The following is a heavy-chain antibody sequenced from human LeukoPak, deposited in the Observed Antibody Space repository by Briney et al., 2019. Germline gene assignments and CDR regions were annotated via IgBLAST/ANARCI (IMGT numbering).Heavy chain of an antibody. CDR2: ISVSVRLT. V-gene: IGHV3-48*03. J-gene: IGHJ4*02. CDR1: GFTPNTYD. Sequence: SLRPSCAPSGFTPNTYDMSWVCHAPERGLEWRSYISVSVRLTYYTDSVKVRFTISRDKAKNSSYLQMDSLRAEDTAVYYCGADRRGGAREFDYWGQGTLVTVSS. CDR3: GADRRGGAREFDY. D-gene: IGHD6-6*01.